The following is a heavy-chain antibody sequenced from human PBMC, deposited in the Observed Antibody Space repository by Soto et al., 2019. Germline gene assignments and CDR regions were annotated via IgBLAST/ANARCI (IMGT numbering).Heavy chain of an antibody. D-gene: IGHD1-7*01. CDR2: TYYRSKWYN. CDR3: ARVNWNLGYYGMDV. Sequence: QTLSLTCVISGDSVSSNSAAWNWIRQSPSRGLEWLGRTYYRSKWYNDYAVSVKSRITINPDTSKNQFSLQLNSVTPEDTAVYYCARVNWNLGYYGMDVWGQGTTVTVSS. CDR1: GDSVSSNSAA. J-gene: IGHJ6*02. V-gene: IGHV6-1*01.